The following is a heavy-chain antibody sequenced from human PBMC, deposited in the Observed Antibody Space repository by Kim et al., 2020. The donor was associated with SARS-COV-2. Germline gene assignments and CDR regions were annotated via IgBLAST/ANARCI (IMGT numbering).Heavy chain of an antibody. CDR3: ATSDPRYCSGGSCYLPYYYYYGMGV. D-gene: IGHD2-15*01. V-gene: IGHV3-23*01. CDR2: ISGSGGST. CDR1: GFTFSSYA. J-gene: IGHJ6*02. Sequence: GGSLRLSCAASGFTFSSYAMSWVRQAPGKGLEWVSAISGSGGSTYYADSVKGRFTISRDNSKNTLYLQMNSLRADDTAVYYCATSDPRYCSGGSCYLPYYYYYGMGVWGQGTTFTLSS.